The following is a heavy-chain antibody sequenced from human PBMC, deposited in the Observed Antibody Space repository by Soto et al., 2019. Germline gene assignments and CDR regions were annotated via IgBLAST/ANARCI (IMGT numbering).Heavy chain of an antibody. V-gene: IGHV4-34*01. D-gene: IGHD2-21*02. CDR2: MSHSGGT. CDR3: ARVERGTATTVVDAFDI. CDR1: GGFVSSGNYY. Sequence: QVQLQQWGAGLLKPSETLSLTCAVYGGFVSSGNYYWSWIRQPPGKGLEWLGEMSHSGGTHFNPSSERRVTVAVDTSKNQFSLKVSAVTAADTALDYCARVERGTATTVVDAFDIWGPGTMVTVSS. J-gene: IGHJ3*02.